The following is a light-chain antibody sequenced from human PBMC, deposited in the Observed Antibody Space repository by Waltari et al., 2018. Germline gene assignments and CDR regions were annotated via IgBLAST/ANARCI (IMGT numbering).Light chain of an antibody. CDR2: KGS. Sequence: DIQMTQSPSTLSAPVTYIVTITCRASQSINNWLAWYQQKSGKAPKLLIYKGSYLASGVPSRFSGSGSGTEFTLTINSLQPGDIATYYCQQYNSYPWTFGQGTKVEIE. J-gene: IGKJ1*01. CDR3: QQYNSYPWT. V-gene: IGKV1-5*03. CDR1: QSINNW.